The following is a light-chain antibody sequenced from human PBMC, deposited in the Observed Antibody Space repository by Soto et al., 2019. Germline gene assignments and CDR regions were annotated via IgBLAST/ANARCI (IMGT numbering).Light chain of an antibody. CDR1: QSVLFSSNNKNY. CDR2: CAS. V-gene: IGKV4-1*01. J-gene: IGKJ5*01. CDR3: QQSYSTPIT. Sequence: DIVMTQSPDSLAVSLGERANINCKSSQSVLFSSNNKNYLAWYQQKPGQPPKLLIYCASTRESGVPNRFSGSGCGTDFNLTISSLQAEDVAVYYCQQSYSTPITFGQGTRLEIK.